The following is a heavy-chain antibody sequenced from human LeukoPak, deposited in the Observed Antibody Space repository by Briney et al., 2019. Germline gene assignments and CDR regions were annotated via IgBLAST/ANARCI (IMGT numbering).Heavy chain of an antibody. CDR3: ARDLGEQRDCGGDCYSAGRDAFDI. Sequence: SETLSFTCTVSGGSISSYYWSWIRQPPGKGLEWIGYIYYSGSTNYNPSLKSRVTISVDTSKNQFSLKLSSVTAADTAVYYCARDLGEQRDCGGDCYSAGRDAFDIWGQGTMVTVSS. V-gene: IGHV4-59*01. J-gene: IGHJ3*02. D-gene: IGHD2-21*01. CDR1: GGSISSYY. CDR2: IYYSGST.